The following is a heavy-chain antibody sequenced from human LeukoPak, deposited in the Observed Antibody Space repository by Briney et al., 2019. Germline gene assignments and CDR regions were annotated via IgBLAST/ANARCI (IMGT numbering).Heavy chain of an antibody. J-gene: IGHJ4*02. CDR1: GFTLRTYW. CDR2: IKRDGSEK. V-gene: IGHV3-7*01. CDR3: ARDGGRGG. D-gene: IGHD3-10*01. Sequence: GRSLRLSCAASGFTLRTYWMSWVRQAPGKGLEWVASIKRDGSEKYYVDSVKGRFTISRDNAKNSLYLQMNSLRAEDTAVYYCARDGGRGGWGQGTLVTVSS.